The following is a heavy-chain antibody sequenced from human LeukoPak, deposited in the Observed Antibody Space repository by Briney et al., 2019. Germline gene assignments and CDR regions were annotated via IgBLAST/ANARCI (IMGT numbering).Heavy chain of an antibody. Sequence: ASETLSLTCTVSGGSISSYYWSWIRQPPGKGLEWIGYVYYTGSTNYNPSLKSRVTISLDMSKNQFSLKLSSVTAADTALYYCARENYFDYWSQGTLVIVSP. CDR2: VYYTGST. J-gene: IGHJ4*02. CDR3: ARENYFDY. V-gene: IGHV4-59*01. CDR1: GGSISSYY.